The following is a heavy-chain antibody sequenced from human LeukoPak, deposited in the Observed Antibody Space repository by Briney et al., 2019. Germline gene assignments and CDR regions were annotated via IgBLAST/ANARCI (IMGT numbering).Heavy chain of an antibody. CDR1: GYKFTDYW. Sequence: GESLKISCKGSGYKFTDYWIGWVRQMPGKGLEWMGVIYPDDSDTRYSPSFQGQVIMSADNSISTAYLQWSSLKASDTAMYYCARQVSRYYSMDVWGKGTTVTVSS. CDR3: ARQVSRYYSMDV. J-gene: IGHJ6*03. CDR2: IYPDDSDT. V-gene: IGHV5-51*01.